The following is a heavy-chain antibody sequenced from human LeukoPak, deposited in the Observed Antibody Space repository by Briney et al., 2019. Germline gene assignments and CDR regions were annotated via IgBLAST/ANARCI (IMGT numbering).Heavy chain of an antibody. CDR2: IYPDDSET. CDR3: ARQTSIVASTRGMDV. D-gene: IGHD6-6*01. CDR1: GYRFTSYW. Sequence: GESLKISCKGSGYRFTSYWIGWVRQMHGKGLEWMGTIYPDDSETRYSPSFQGQVTISADKSISTAYLQWSSLKASDTAMYYCARQTSIVASTRGMDVWGQGTTVTVSS. V-gene: IGHV5-51*01. J-gene: IGHJ6*02.